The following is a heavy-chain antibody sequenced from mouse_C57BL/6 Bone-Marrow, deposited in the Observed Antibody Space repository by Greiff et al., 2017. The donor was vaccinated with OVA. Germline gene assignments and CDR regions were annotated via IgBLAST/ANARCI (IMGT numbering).Heavy chain of an antibody. CDR2: IYPGDGDT. CDR3: ARYYYGSYWYFDV. CDR1: GYAFSSYW. V-gene: IGHV1-80*01. J-gene: IGHJ1*03. Sequence: VMLVESGAELVKPGASVKISCKASGYAFSSYWMNWVKQRPGKGLEWIGQIYPGDGDTNYNGKFKGKATLTADKSSSTAYMQLSSLTSEDSAVYFCARYYYGSYWYFDVWGTGTTVTVSS. D-gene: IGHD1-1*01.